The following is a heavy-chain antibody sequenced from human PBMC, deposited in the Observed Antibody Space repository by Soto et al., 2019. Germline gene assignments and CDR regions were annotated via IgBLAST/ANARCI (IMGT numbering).Heavy chain of an antibody. CDR1: GFTFRSYW. CDR3: ARAPPGYDSSGPGY. J-gene: IGHJ4*02. Sequence: GGSRRLSCAASGFTFRSYWISWVRQAPGKGLEWVANIKQDGSEKYYVDSVKGRFTISRDNAKNSLYLQMNSLRAEDTAVYYCARAPPGYDSSGPGYWGQGTLVTVSS. V-gene: IGHV3-7*03. CDR2: IKQDGSEK. D-gene: IGHD3-22*01.